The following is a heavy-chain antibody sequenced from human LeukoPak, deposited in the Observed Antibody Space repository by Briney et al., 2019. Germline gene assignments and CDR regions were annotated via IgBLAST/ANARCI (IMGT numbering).Heavy chain of an antibody. CDR1: GGSFSDFH. CDR2: INRN. Sequence: PSETLSLTCGVYGGSFSDFHWTWIRQTPRKGLEWIGEINRNNYNPSLTSRVTISLDTSKNQFSLILTSVTAADTAVYYCARGRRAFYESRGNRFYYYMDVWGKGTTVIVSS. CDR3: ARGRRAFYESRGNRFYYYMDV. D-gene: IGHD3-22*01. J-gene: IGHJ6*03. V-gene: IGHV4-34*01.